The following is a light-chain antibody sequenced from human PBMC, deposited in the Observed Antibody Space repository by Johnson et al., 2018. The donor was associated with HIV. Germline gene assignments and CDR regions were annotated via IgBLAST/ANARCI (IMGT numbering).Light chain of an antibody. CDR2: DNT. Sequence: QSVFSQPPSVSAAPGQKVTISCSGSSSNIGNNYVSWYQQLPGTAPTLLIYDNTKRPSGIPDRFSGSKSRTSAPLGITGLQTGDEADYYCGTWDTSLSAGGVFGSGTKVTVL. CDR1: SSNIGNNY. V-gene: IGLV1-51*01. CDR3: GTWDTSLSAGGV. J-gene: IGLJ1*01.